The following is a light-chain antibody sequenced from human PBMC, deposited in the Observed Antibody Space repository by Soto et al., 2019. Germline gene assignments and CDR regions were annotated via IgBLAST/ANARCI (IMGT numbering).Light chain of an antibody. Sequence: DMKMTHSPSTLSASIGDRVTITCRASQSISSWLAWYQQKPGKAPKLLIYKASTLESGVPSRFSGSGSGTEFTLTISSLQPDDFATYYCRQYTSFSEWTFGQGTKVAIK. CDR1: QSISSW. CDR2: KAS. V-gene: IGKV1-5*03. CDR3: RQYTSFSEWT. J-gene: IGKJ1*01.